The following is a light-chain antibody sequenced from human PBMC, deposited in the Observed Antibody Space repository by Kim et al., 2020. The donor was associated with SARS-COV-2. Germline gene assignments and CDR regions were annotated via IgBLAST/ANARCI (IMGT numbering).Light chain of an antibody. V-gene: IGKV3-11*01. Sequence: LSPGERATLSCRASQSVSSFLAWYQQKPGQAPRLLIYDASNRATGIPARFSGSGSGTDFTLTISSLESEDFALYYCQQRSNWPLTFGGGTKVDIK. J-gene: IGKJ4*01. CDR2: DAS. CDR3: QQRSNWPLT. CDR1: QSVSSF.